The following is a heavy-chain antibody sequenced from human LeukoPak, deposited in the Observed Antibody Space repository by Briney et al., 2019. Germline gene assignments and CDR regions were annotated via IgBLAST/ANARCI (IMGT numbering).Heavy chain of an antibody. D-gene: IGHD6-19*01. Sequence: SETLSLTCTVSGGSISGYYWSWIRQPPGKGLEWIGYIYYSGSTNYNPSLKSRVTISVDTSKNQFSLKLSSVTAADTAVYYCARDIAVAVGWFDPWGQGTLVTVSS. V-gene: IGHV4-59*01. CDR2: IYYSGST. CDR1: GGSISGYY. CDR3: ARDIAVAVGWFDP. J-gene: IGHJ5*02.